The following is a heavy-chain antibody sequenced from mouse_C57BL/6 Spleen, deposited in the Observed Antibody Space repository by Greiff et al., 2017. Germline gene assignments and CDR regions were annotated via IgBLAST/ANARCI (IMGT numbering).Heavy chain of an antibody. J-gene: IGHJ3*01. Sequence: QVQLQQSDAELVTPGASVKISCKVSGYTFTDHTIHWMKPRPEQGLEWIGYIYPRDGSTKYNEKFQGKATLTADKSYSTAYMQLNSRKSEDSAVYFCARGSYYGAWFAYWGQGTLVTVSA. CDR1: GYTFTDHT. D-gene: IGHD1-2*01. CDR3: ARGSYYGAWFAY. V-gene: IGHV1-78*01. CDR2: IYPRDGST.